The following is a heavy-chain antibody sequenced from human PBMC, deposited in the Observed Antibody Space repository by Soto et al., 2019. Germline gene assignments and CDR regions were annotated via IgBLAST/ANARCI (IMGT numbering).Heavy chain of an antibody. CDR2: IYYSGST. J-gene: IGHJ4*02. V-gene: IGHV4-39*01. D-gene: IGHD6-19*01. Sequence: SETLSLTCTVSGGSISSSSYYWGWIRQPPGKGLEWIGSIYYSGSTYYNPSLKSRVTISVDTSKNQFSLKLSSVTAADTAVYYCARRGSGWYAQGDPLAYWGKGTLVTVAS. CDR3: ARRGSGWYAQGDPLAY. CDR1: GGSISSSSYY.